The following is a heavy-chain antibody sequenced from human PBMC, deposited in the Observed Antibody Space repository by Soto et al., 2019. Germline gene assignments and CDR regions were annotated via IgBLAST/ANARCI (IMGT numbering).Heavy chain of an antibody. D-gene: IGHD3-9*01. CDR3: ARDQGLRYFDWLFDY. Sequence: SVKVSCKASGGTFSSYAISWVRQAPGQGLEWMGGIIPIFGTANYAQKFQGRVTITADKSTSTAYMELSSLRSEDTAVYYCARDQGLRYFDWLFDYWGQGTLVTVPS. V-gene: IGHV1-69*06. CDR2: IIPIFGTA. J-gene: IGHJ4*02. CDR1: GGTFSSYA.